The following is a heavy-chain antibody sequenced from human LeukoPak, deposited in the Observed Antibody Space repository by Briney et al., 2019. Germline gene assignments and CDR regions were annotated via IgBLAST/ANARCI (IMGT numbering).Heavy chain of an antibody. J-gene: IGHJ4*02. D-gene: IGHD3-10*01. V-gene: IGHV5-10-1*01. CDR3: ARGTLGSGSYHPSDY. CDR1: GYSFTSYW. CDR2: IDPSDSYT. Sequence: TGESLEISCKGSGYSFTSYWISWVRQMPGKGLEWMGRIDPSDSYTNYSPSFQGHVTISADKSISTAYLQWSSLKASDTAMYYCARGTLGSGSYHPSDYWGQGTLVTVSS.